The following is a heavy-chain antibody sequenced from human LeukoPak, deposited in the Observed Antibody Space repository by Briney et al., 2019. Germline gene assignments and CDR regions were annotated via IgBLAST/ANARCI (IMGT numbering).Heavy chain of an antibody. CDR3: AKDYNRAYYYGSGFDY. D-gene: IGHD3-10*01. V-gene: IGHV3-74*01. J-gene: IGHJ4*02. CDR1: GFTFSSYW. Sequence: PGGSLRLSCAASGFTFSSYWMHWVRQAPGKGLVWVSRINSDGINTSYADSVKGRFTISRDNAKNTPNLQMNSLRAEDTAVYYCAKDYNRAYYYGSGFDYWGQGTLVTVSS. CDR2: INSDGINT.